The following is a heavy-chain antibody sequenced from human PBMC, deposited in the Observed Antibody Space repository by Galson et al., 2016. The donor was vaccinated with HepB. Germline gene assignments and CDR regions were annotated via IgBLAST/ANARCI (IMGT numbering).Heavy chain of an antibody. D-gene: IGHD3-16*02. CDR3: ARDCGFLGGVIQNWFDP. CDR1: GYSFLNYG. CDR2: IRTHSGNT. Sequence: SVTVSCKASGYSFLNYGISGVRQAPGQGLEWMGRIRTHSGNTKYVQKVQGRVTLTADTSTTTVYRALRSLRPDDTAIYYCARDCGFLGGVIQNWFDPWGQGTLVIVSS. J-gene: IGHJ5*02. V-gene: IGHV1-18*04.